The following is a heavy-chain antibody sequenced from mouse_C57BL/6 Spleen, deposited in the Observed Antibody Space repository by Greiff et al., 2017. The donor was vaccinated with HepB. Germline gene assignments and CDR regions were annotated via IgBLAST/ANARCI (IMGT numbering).Heavy chain of an antibody. J-gene: IGHJ1*03. CDR2: INPNNGGT. V-gene: IGHV1-26*01. CDR1: GYTFTDYY. CDR3: ARCAGYYGGYFDV. Sequence: VQLQQSGPELVKPGASVKISCKASGYTFTDYYMNWVKQSHGKSLEWIGDINPNNGGTSYNQKFKGKATLTVDKSSSTSYMALRSLTSADSAVYYCARCAGYYGGYFDVWGTGTTVTVSS. D-gene: IGHD2-3*01.